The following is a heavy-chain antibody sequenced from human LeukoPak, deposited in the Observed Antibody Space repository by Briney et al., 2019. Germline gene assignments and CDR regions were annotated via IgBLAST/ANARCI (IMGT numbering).Heavy chain of an antibody. CDR3: AKGESGYYDSSGYCS. V-gene: IGHV3-30*18. Sequence: GGSLRLSCAASGFTFSTYGMHWVRQAPGQGLEWVAVISYDGSNKYYADSVQGRFTISRDNSMNTLYLEMNRLRVEDTAVYYCAKGESGYYDSSGYCSGGQGTLVSVSS. CDR1: GFTFSTYG. J-gene: IGHJ4*02. D-gene: IGHD3-22*01. CDR2: ISYDGSNK.